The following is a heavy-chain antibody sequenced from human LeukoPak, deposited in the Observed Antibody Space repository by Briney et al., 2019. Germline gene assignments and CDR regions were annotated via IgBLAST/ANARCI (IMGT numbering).Heavy chain of an antibody. CDR2: IYYSGST. V-gene: IGHV4-59*06. D-gene: IGHD3-10*01. Sequence: SETLSLTCTVSGGSISSYYWSWIRQPPGKGLEWIGYIYYSGSTYYNPSLKSRVTISVDTSKNLFSLKLSSVTAADTAVYYCARGLGGSGSRSPTLGYWGQGTLVTVSS. CDR3: ARGLGGSGSRSPTLGY. CDR1: GGSISSYY. J-gene: IGHJ4*02.